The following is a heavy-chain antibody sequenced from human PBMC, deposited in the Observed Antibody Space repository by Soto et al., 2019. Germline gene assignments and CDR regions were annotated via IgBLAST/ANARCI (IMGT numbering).Heavy chain of an antibody. CDR2: INAGNGNT. V-gene: IGHV1-3*01. J-gene: IGHJ4*02. D-gene: IGHD6-19*01. CDR3: ARDRGGTYSSGWYVGYYFDY. Sequence: QVQLVQSGAEVKKPGASVKVSCKASGYTFTSYAMHWVRQAPGQRLEWMGWINAGNGNTKYSQKFQGRVTITRDTSASTAYMELSSLRSEDTAVYYCARDRGGTYSSGWYVGYYFDYWGQGTLVTVSS. CDR1: GYTFTSYA.